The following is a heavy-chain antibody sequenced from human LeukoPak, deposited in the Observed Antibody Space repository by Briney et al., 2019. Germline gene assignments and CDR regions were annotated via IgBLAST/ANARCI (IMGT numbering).Heavy chain of an antibody. CDR3: ATDLHDYGDYIRLN. CDR1: GFTFSNAW. CDR2: IKSKTDGGTI. D-gene: IGHD4-17*01. J-gene: IGHJ4*02. Sequence: GGSLRLSSAASGFTFSNAWMSWVRQAPGKGLEWVGRIKSKTDGGTIDYAAPVKGRFTISRDDSKNTLYLQMNSLETEDTAVYYCATDLHDYGDYIRLNWGQGTLVTVSS. V-gene: IGHV3-15*01.